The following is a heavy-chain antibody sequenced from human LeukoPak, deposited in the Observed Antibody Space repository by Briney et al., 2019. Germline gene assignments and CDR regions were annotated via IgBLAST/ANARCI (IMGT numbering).Heavy chain of an antibody. Sequence: GRSLRLSCAASGFTFSSYGMHWVRQAPGKGLEWVAVIWYDGSNKYYADSVKGRFTISRDNSKNTLYLQMNSLRAEDTAVYYCARHGGTRVTLVQVYYFDYWGQGTLVTVSS. CDR1: GFTFSSYG. CDR3: ARHGGTRVTLVQVYYFDY. CDR2: IWYDGSNK. J-gene: IGHJ4*02. V-gene: IGHV3-33*01. D-gene: IGHD4-11*01.